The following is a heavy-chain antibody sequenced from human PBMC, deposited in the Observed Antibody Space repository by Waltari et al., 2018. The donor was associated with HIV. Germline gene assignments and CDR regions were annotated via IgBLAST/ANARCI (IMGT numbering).Heavy chain of an antibody. Sequence: EVQLVESGGGLVQPGGSLRLSCAASGFTFSSYSVNWVRQAPGKGLEWVSYISSSCSALDYADSVKGRFSISRDNAKNSLYLQLNSLRGEDTAVYYCARDRQFAFDYWGQGTLVTVSS. CDR2: ISSSCSAL. CDR3: ARDRQFAFDY. V-gene: IGHV3-48*01. CDR1: GFTFSSYS. D-gene: IGHD2-15*01. J-gene: IGHJ4*02.